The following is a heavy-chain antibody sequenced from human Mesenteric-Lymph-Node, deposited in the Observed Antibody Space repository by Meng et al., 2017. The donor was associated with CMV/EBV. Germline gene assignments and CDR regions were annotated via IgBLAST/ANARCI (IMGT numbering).Heavy chain of an antibody. Sequence: GESLKISCAASGFTVSSNFMIWVRQAPGKGLEWVSVIYTGGSTYYADSVKGRFTISRDNSKNMLYLQMNSLRAEDTAVYYCARFLASIVRAFDIWGQGTMVTVSS. V-gene: IGHV3-53*01. CDR1: GFTVSSNF. D-gene: IGHD1-26*01. CDR3: ARFLASIVRAFDI. J-gene: IGHJ3*02. CDR2: IYTGGST.